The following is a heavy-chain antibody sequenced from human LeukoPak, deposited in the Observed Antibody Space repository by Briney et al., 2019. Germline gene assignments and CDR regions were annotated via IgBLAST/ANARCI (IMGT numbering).Heavy chain of an antibody. CDR3: ARALRDPRSDSSGYYLWWYFDY. CDR1: GITFSTYS. V-gene: IGHV3-21*01. Sequence: PGGSLRLSCAASGITFSTYSMNWVRQVPGKGLEWVSSISRSSNYIYYADSVKGRFTVSRDNAKNSLYLQMNSLRAEDTAVYYCARALRDPRSDSSGYYLWWYFDYWGQGTLVTVS. CDR2: ISRSSNYI. D-gene: IGHD3-22*01. J-gene: IGHJ4*02.